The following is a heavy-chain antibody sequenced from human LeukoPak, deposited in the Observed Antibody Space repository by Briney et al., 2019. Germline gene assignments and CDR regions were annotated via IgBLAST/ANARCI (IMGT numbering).Heavy chain of an antibody. J-gene: IGHJ4*02. V-gene: IGHV3-74*01. CDR3: ARDLSGYSDY. Sequence: PGGSLRLSCAASGFTLSNYWMHWVRQAPGKGLVWVSRISDHGSITNFADSVKGRFSISRDTGKNTLYLEMNSLRVEDTAVYYCARDLSGYSDYWGQGALVTVSS. CDR2: ISDHGSIT. CDR1: GFTLSNYW. D-gene: IGHD2-15*01.